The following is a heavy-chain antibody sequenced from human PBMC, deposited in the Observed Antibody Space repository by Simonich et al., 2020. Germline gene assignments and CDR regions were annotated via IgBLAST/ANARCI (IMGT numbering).Heavy chain of an antibody. Sequence: EVQLVDSGGGLVQPGGSLRLSCAASGFTFSSYWVHWVRQAPGKGLVGVSRINRDWSSTSYADSGKGRFTISRDNAKNTLYLQMNSLRAEDTAVYYCARNRLDYWGQGTLVTVSS. V-gene: IGHV3-74*01. CDR2: INRDWSST. CDR1: GFTFSSYW. J-gene: IGHJ4*02. CDR3: ARNRLDY.